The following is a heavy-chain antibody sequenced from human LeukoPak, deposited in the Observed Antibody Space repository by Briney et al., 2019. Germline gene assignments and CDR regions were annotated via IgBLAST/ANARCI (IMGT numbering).Heavy chain of an antibody. J-gene: IGHJ4*02. V-gene: IGHV3-23*01. CDR1: GFTFSNYA. D-gene: IGHD5-12*01. CDR2: ISGSGGST. Sequence: GGSLRLSCAASGFTFSNYAMSWVRQAPGRGLEWVSVISGSGGSTYHADYVKGRFTISRDNSKNTLYLQMNSLRAEDTAVYYCAREGSGYDYAFDYWGQGTLVTVSS. CDR3: AREGSGYDYAFDY.